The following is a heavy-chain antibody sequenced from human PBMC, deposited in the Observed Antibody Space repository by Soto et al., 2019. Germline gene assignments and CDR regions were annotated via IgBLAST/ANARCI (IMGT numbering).Heavy chain of an antibody. CDR2: IYYSGST. D-gene: IGHD5-12*01. CDR1: GGSISSADYY. V-gene: IGHV4-30-4*01. J-gene: IGHJ6*02. Sequence: SETLSLTCAVSGGSISSADYYWSWVRQPPGKGLEWIGYIYYSGSTFFNPSLRSRVTVSKDTSRNQFSLRLNSVTAADTAVYYCARAIVVTIGGMDVWGQGTTVTVSS. CDR3: ARAIVVTIGGMDV.